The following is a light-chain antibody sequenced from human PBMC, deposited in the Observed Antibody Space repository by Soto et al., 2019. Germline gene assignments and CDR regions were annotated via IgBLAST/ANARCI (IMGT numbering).Light chain of an antibody. CDR3: QQRSNWSIT. Sequence: EIVLTQSPATLSLSPGERPTLSRRASQSVSSYLAWYQQKPGQAPRLLIYDASNRATGIPARFSGSGSGTDFTLTISSLEPEDFAVYYCQQRSNWSITFGQGTRLEIK. J-gene: IGKJ5*01. CDR2: DAS. V-gene: IGKV3-11*01. CDR1: QSVSSY.